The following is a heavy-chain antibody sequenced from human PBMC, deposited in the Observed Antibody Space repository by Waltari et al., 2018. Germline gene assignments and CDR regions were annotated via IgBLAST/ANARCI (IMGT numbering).Heavy chain of an antibody. J-gene: IGHJ4*02. Sequence: GFTFSSYSMNWVRQAPGKGLEWVSSISSSSSYIYYADSVKGRFTISRDNAKNSLYLQMNSLRAEDTAVYYCARGIGLGNPARDDYWGQGTLVTVSS. CDR2: ISSSSSYI. D-gene: IGHD1-26*01. V-gene: IGHV3-21*01. CDR1: GFTFSSYS. CDR3: ARGIGLGNPARDDY.